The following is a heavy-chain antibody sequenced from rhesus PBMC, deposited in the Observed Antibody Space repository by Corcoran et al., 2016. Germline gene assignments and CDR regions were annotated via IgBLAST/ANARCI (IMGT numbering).Heavy chain of an antibody. Sequence: QVQLQESGPGLVKPSETLSLTCGVSGGFISSNSWSWIRQAQGKGREWIGSFFGDGGRTSYTPSPTGRVTSSTETSKNQFSLELKSVTAADTAVYYCVRGRVVNDRGADYWGQGVLVTVSS. J-gene: IGHJ4*01. CDR3: VRGRVVNDRGADY. D-gene: IGHD3-28*01. V-gene: IGHV4-147*01. CDR1: GGFISSNS. CDR2: FFGDGGRT.